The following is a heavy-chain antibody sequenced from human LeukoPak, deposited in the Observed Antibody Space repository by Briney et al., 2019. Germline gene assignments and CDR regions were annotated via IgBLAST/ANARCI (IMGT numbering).Heavy chain of an antibody. D-gene: IGHD6-13*01. J-gene: IGHJ4*02. Sequence: PGGSLRLSCGVSGFPFSDHYMDWVRQAPGKGREWVGRTRNKANRYTTEYAASVKGRFTISRDDSKNSLYLQMNSLKTEDTGVYYCARVQPTYRNSWSFDYWGQGTLVTVSS. CDR2: TRNKANRYTT. CDR3: ARVQPTYRNSWSFDY. CDR1: GFPFSDHY. V-gene: IGHV3-72*01.